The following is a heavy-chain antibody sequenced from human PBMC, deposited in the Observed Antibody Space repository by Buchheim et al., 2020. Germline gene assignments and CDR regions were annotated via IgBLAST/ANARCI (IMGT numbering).Heavy chain of an antibody. V-gene: IGHV4-39*01. CDR3: ARSYIVVVPAASKNWFDP. J-gene: IGHJ5*02. CDR2: IYYSGST. D-gene: IGHD2-2*01. Sequence: QLQLQESGPGLVKPSETLSLTCTVSGGSISSSSYYWGWIRQPPGKGLEWHWSIYYSGSTYYHPSLKSRVTISLDTSHNQFSLKLSSVTAADTAVYYCARSYIVVVPAASKNWFDPWGQGTL. CDR1: GGSISSSSYY.